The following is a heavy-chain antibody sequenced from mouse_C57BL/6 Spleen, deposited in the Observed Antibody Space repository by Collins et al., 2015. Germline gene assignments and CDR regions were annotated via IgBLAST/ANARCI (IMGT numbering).Heavy chain of an antibody. J-gene: IGHJ3*01. CDR1: GYSITSGYY. CDR3: ARRGAEGGFAY. Sequence: DVQLQESGPGPVKPSQSLSLTCSVTGYSITSGYYWNWIRQFPGNKLEWMGYISYDGSNNYNPSLKNRISITRDTSKNQFFLKLNSVTTEDTATYYCARRGAEGGFAYWGQGTLVTVSA. V-gene: IGHV3-6*01. CDR2: ISYDGSN.